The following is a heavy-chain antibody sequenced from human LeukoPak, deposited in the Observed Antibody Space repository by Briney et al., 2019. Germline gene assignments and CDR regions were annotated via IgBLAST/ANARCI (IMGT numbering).Heavy chain of an antibody. V-gene: IGHV4-59*08. CDR1: GGSISSYY. Sequence: SETLSLTCTVSGGSISSYYWSWIRQPPGKGLEWMGYIYYSGSTNYNPSLKSRVTISADTSKNQFSLKLSSVTAADTAVYYCARRHSSSWYFDYWGQGTLVTVSS. J-gene: IGHJ4*02. D-gene: IGHD6-13*01. CDR2: IYYSGST. CDR3: ARRHSSSWYFDY.